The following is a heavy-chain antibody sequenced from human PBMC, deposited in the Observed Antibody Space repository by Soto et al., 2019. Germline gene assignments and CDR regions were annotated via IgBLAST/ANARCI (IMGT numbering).Heavy chain of an antibody. CDR1: GFTFSSYW. J-gene: IGHJ4*02. CDR3: ATSRTFDY. CDR2: IKQDGSDK. D-gene: IGHD6-13*01. V-gene: IGHV3-7*01. Sequence: PGGSLRLSCAASGFTFSSYWMNWVRQAPGKGLEWVANIKQDGSDKYYVDSVKGRFTISRDNAKNSLYLQMNSLRVEDTAVYYCATSRTFDYWGQGILVTVSS.